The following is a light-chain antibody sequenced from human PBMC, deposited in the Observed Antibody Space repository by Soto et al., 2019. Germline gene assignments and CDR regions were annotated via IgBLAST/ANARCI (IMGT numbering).Light chain of an antibody. Sequence: QSALTQPRSVSGSPGQSVTISCTGTSSDVGGYNYVSWYQQHPGKAPKHIIYDVNKRPSGVPGRLSASKSGNTASLTISGLQAEDEADYYCSSYTSSSTPYVFGTGTKVTVL. J-gene: IGLJ1*01. CDR1: SSDVGGYNY. V-gene: IGLV2-11*01. CDR3: SSYTSSSTPYV. CDR2: DVN.